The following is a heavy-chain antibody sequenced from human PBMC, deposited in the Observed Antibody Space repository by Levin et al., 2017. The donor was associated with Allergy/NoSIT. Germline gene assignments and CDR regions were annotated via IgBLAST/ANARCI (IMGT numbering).Heavy chain of an antibody. CDR3: AKDLDFWTGPNYYFYALNV. Sequence: GGSLRLSCAASGFTFSSYAMNWVRQAPGKGLEWVSGISGSGGRTYYADSVKGRFTISRDNSKNTLYLQMNSLRAEDTAVYHCAKDLDFWTGPNYYFYALNVWGQGTTVTVSS. CDR2: ISGSGGRT. V-gene: IGHV3-23*01. J-gene: IGHJ6*02. D-gene: IGHD3/OR15-3a*01. CDR1: GFTFSSYA.